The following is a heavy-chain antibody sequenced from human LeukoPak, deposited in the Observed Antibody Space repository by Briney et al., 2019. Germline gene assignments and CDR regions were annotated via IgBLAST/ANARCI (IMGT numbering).Heavy chain of an antibody. CDR2: ISYDGSNK. J-gene: IGHJ4*02. V-gene: IGHV3-30-3*01. CDR3: ARDSAAEGLDY. CDR1: GFTFSSYA. Sequence: GGSLRLSCAASGFTFSSYAMHWVRQAPGKGLEWVAVISYDGSNKYYADSVKGRFTISRDNSKNTLYLQMNSLRAEDTAVYYCARDSAAEGLDYWGQGTLVTVYS. D-gene: IGHD6-13*01.